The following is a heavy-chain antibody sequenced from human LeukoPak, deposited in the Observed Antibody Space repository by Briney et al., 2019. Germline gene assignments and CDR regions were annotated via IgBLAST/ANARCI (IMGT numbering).Heavy chain of an antibody. V-gene: IGHV3-30*03. CDR2: TPYNGSKK. D-gene: IGHD3-3*01. J-gene: IGHJ6*02. Sequence: PGGSLRLSCTASGFTFRNYGMHWFRQAPGKGLEWVAVTPYNGSKKYYVDSVKGRFTVSRDNSKNTLYVQMNSLRPEDTAVYYCARASADSFDFETPKDYYYYGVDVWGQGTAVIVSS. CDR3: ARASADSFDFETPKDYYYYGVDV. CDR1: GFTFRNYG.